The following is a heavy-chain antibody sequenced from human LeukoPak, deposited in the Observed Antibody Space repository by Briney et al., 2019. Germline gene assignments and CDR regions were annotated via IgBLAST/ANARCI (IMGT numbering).Heavy chain of an antibody. V-gene: IGHV1-2*02. CDR3: ARARTYLVSFDI. CDR2: INPNSGGT. D-gene: IGHD6-6*01. Sequence: VASVKVSCEASGYTFTDCYMHWVRRAPGQGLEWMGWINPNSGGTNYAQKFQGRVTMTRDTSISTAYMELSRLRSDDTAVYYCARARTYLVSFDIWGQGTMVTVSS. J-gene: IGHJ3*02. CDR1: GYTFTDCY.